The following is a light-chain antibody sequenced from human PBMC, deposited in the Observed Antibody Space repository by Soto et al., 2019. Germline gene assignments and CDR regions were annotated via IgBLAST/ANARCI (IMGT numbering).Light chain of an antibody. Sequence: EIVLTQSPGTLSLSPGERATLSCRASQSVNAGGLAWFQQRPGQAPRLLIYGASNRATGIPDRFSGSGSGTGFTLTISRLEPEDFAVYYCQHYGSSPPFTFGPGTKVDIK. J-gene: IGKJ3*01. CDR2: GAS. CDR3: QHYGSSPPFT. CDR1: QSVNAGG. V-gene: IGKV3-20*01.